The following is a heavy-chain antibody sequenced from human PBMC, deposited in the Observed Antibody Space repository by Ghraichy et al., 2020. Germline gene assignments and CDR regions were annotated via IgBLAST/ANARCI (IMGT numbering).Heavy chain of an antibody. Sequence: GGSLRLSCAASGFTFDDYAMHWVRQAPGKGLEWVSLISWDGGSTYYADSVKGRFTISRDNSKNSLYLQMNSLRAEDTALYYCAKGTAISYYYGMDVWGQGTTVTVSS. D-gene: IGHD2-21*02. J-gene: IGHJ6*02. CDR3: AKGTAISYYYGMDV. V-gene: IGHV3-43D*03. CDR1: GFTFDDYA. CDR2: ISWDGGST.